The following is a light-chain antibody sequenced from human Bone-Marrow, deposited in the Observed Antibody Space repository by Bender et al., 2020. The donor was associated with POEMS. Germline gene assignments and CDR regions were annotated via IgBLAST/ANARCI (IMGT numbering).Light chain of an antibody. J-gene: IGLJ1*01. CDR3: SSYAGGSNKL. V-gene: IGLV2-8*01. Sequence: QSALTQPASVSGSPGQSITISCTGTSGDVGGYNYVSWYQQHPGKPPKLIIFEINQRPSGVADRFSASKSGNTASLTVSGLQADDEADYYCSSYAGGSNKLFGTGTTVTVL. CDR1: SGDVGGYNY. CDR2: EIN.